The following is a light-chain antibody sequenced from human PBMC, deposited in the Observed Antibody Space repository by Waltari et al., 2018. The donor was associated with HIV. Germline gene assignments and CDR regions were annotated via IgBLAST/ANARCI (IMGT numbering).Light chain of an antibody. Sequence: QSALTQPASVSGSPGQSITISCSGTRSDLGSYTLVSWYQQDPGKAPKLMLYDVNKRPPRVSNRFFGSKAGNTASLTTFGLQAEDEADYYCCSYAVSNSCVFGGGTKLTVL. CDR3: CSYAVSNSCV. CDR2: DVN. J-gene: IGLJ3*02. V-gene: IGLV2-23*02. CDR1: RSDLGSYTL.